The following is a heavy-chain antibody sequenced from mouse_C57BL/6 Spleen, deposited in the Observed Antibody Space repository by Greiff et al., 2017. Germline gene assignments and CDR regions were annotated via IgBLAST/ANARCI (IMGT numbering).Heavy chain of an antibody. CDR2: IYPRSGNT. CDR1: GYTFTSSG. Sequence: QVQLQQSGAELARPGASVKLSCKASGYTFTSSGISWVKQRTGQGLEWIGEIYPRSGNTYYNETFKGKATLTADTSSRTAYRELRSLTSEDSAVYVCARLGSSGADYGGQGTTLTVSS. D-gene: IGHD3-2*02. V-gene: IGHV1-81*01. J-gene: IGHJ2*01. CDR3: ARLGSSGADY.